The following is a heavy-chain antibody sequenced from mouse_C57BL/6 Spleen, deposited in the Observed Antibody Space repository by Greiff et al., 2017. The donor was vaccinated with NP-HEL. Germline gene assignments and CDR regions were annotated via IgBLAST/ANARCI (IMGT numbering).Heavy chain of an antibody. J-gene: IGHJ3*01. CDR1: GYTFTSYW. V-gene: IGHV1-74*01. CDR2: IHPSDSDT. D-gene: IGHD1-1*01. Sequence: VQLQQPGAELVKPGASVKVSCKASGYTFTSYWMHWVKQRPGQGLEWIGRIHPSDSDTNYNQKFKGKSTLTVDKSSSTAYMQLSSLTSEDSAVYYCARSPYGSTLFAYWGQGTLVTVSA. CDR3: ARSPYGSTLFAY.